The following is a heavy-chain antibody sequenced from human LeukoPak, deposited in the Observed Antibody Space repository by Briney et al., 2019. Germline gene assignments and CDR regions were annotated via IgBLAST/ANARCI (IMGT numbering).Heavy chain of an antibody. CDR1: GFSFSSYV. CDR3: VMIYYYYYMDV. J-gene: IGHJ6*03. Sequence: PGGSLRLSCAASGFSFSSYVMSWVRQAPGKGLEWVSGVSGSGGSTYYADSVKGRFTISRDNSKNTLYLQMNTLRAEDTAAYYCVMIYYYYYMDVWGKGTTVTVSS. V-gene: IGHV3-23*01. CDR2: VSGSGGST. D-gene: IGHD3-16*01.